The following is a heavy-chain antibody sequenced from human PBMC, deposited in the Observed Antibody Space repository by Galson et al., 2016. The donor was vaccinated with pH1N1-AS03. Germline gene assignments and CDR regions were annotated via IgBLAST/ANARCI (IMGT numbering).Heavy chain of an antibody. CDR3: AKAYSTYYYYMDV. V-gene: IGHV3-9*01. J-gene: IGHJ6*03. Sequence: SLILSCAASGFTFNEYAMHWVRQSPGKGLEWVSGISWNGFNTDYGDSVKGRFTISRDNARNSLFLQMDSLRPEDTALYYCAKAYSTYYYYMDVWGKGTTVTVSS. D-gene: IGHD2/OR15-2a*01. CDR2: ISWNGFNT. CDR1: GFTFNEYA.